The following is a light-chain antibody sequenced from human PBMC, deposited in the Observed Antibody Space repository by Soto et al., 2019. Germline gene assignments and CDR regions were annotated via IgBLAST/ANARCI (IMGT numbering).Light chain of an antibody. CDR2: YDS. V-gene: IGLV3-21*04. CDR1: NIGSKS. J-gene: IGLJ1*01. CDR3: QVWDSSSDHLYV. Sequence: SYELTQPPSVSVAPGKTARITWGGNNIGSKSVHWYQQKPGQAPVLVIYYDSDRPSGIPERFSGSNFGNTATLTISRVEAGDEADYYCQVWDSSSDHLYVFGTGTKLTVL.